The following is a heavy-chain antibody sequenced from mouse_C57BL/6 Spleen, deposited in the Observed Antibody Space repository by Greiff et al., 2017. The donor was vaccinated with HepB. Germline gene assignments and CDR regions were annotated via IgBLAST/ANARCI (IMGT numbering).Heavy chain of an antibody. CDR1: GYTFTDYY. V-gene: IGHV1-26*01. CDR2: INPNNGGT. J-gene: IGHJ3*01. D-gene: IGHD4-1*01. CDR3: ARGGDWGWFAY. Sequence: EVQLQQSGPELVKPGASVKISCKASGYTFTDYYMNWVKQSHGKSLEWIGDINPNNGGTSYNQKFKGKATLTVDKSSSTAYMELRSLTSEDSAVYYCARGGDWGWFAYWGQGTLVTVSA.